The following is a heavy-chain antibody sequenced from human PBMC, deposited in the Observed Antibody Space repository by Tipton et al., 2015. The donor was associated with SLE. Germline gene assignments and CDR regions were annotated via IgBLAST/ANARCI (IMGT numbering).Heavy chain of an antibody. CDR1: GGSFSGYY. Sequence: TLSLTCAVYGGSFSGYYWSWIRQPPGKGLEWIGEINHSGSTNYNPSLKSRVTISVDTSKNQFSLNLSSVTAADTAVYYCATIAATGHNWFDPWGQGTLVTVSS. V-gene: IGHV4-34*01. CDR2: INHSGST. J-gene: IGHJ5*02. D-gene: IGHD6-13*01. CDR3: ATIAATGHNWFDP.